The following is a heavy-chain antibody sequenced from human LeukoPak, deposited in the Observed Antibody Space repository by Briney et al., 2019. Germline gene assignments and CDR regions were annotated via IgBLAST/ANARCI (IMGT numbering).Heavy chain of an antibody. CDR1: GFTFSSYS. CDR3: ARDRGRVAGEYFDY. V-gene: IGHV3-21*01. CDR2: ISSSSTYI. J-gene: IGHJ4*02. D-gene: IGHD6-19*01. Sequence: NTGGSLRLSCAASGFTFSSYSMNWVRQAPGKGLEWVSFISSSSTYIYYADSVKGRFTISRDNAKSSLYLQMNSLRAEDTAVYYCARDRGRVAGEYFDYWGQGTLVTVSS.